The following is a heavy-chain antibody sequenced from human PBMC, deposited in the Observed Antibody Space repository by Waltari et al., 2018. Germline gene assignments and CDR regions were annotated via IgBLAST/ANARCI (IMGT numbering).Heavy chain of an antibody. CDR2: IRTKAKTYAT. CDR3: RRHGTYYPNATDV. Sequence: EVQLVESGGGLVQPGGSLKLSCTIPGFIFSASAIHWVRQASGEGREWVGRIRTKAKTYATAYSASVKGRFTSSRDDAKNSAYLKMNSLRAEDTGVYYCRRHGTYYPNATDVWGQGTTVTVSS. V-gene: IGHV3-73*01. J-gene: IGHJ6*02. D-gene: IGHD1-26*01. CDR1: GFIFSASA.